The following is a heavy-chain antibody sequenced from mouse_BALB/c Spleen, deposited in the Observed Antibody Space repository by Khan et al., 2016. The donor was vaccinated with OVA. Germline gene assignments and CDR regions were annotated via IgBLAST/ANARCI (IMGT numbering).Heavy chain of an antibody. Sequence: VQLQESGAELMKPGASVKISCKATGYTFSSYWIEWVKQRPGHGLEWIGEILPGSGRNNYNEKFKGKATFTADTSSNTAYMTLSNLTSDDSAVYYCARGNYYGSSSWFGYWGQGTLVTVSA. D-gene: IGHD1-1*01. J-gene: IGHJ3*01. CDR1: GYTFSSYW. CDR3: ARGNYYGSSSWFGY. CDR2: ILPGSGRN. V-gene: IGHV1-9*01.